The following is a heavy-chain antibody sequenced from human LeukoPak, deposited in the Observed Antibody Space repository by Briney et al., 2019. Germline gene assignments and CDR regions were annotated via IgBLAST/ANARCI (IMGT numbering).Heavy chain of an antibody. CDR3: AKANWVSNADAVW. Sequence: GGSLRLSCAASGFTFSSYAMSWVRQAPGKGLEWVSGIGGTGVNTYYADSVKGRFTLSRDDSRNTVYFQLNDLRVEDTAKYYCAKANWVSNADAVWWGQGTQVTVSS. V-gene: IGHV3-23*01. CDR2: IGGTGVNT. D-gene: IGHD2-2*01. J-gene: IGHJ4*02. CDR1: GFTFSSYA.